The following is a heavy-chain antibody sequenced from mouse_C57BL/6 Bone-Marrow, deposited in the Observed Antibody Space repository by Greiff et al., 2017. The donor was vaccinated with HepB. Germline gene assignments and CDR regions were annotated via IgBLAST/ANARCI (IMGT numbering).Heavy chain of an antibody. D-gene: IGHD2-4*01. V-gene: IGHV2-9*01. J-gene: IGHJ3*01. CDR1: GFSLTSYG. CDR3: AKHREKIYYDYDVAY. Sequence: VKVEESGPGLVAPSQSLSITCTVSGFSLTSYGVDWVRQPPGKGLEWLGVIWGGGSTNYNSALMSRLSISKDNSKSQVFLKMNSLQTDDTAMYYCAKHREKIYYDYDVAYWGQGTLVTVSA. CDR2: IWGGGST.